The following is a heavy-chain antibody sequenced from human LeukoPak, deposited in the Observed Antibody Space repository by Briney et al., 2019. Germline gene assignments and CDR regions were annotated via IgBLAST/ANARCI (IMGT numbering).Heavy chain of an antibody. D-gene: IGHD2-2*02. CDR1: GFTFSSYA. CDR3: ANRYCTSTSCYTSP. V-gene: IGHV3-23*01. CDR2: ISGSGGGT. Sequence: GGSLRLSCAASGFTFSSYAMSWVRQAPGKGLERVSAISGSGGGTYYADSVKGRFTISRDNSKNTLYLQMNSLRAEDTAVYYCANRYCTSTSCYTSPWGQGTLVTVSS. J-gene: IGHJ5*02.